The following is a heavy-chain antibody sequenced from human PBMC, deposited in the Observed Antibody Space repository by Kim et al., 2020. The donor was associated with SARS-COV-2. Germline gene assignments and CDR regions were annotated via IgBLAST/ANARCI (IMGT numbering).Heavy chain of an antibody. D-gene: IGHD1-26*01. J-gene: IGHJ4*02. Sequence: YADSVKGRFTISRDNAKTTLYLQMNSLRAEDTAVYYCARASGSYYYFDYWGQGTLVTVSS. CDR3: ARASGSYYYFDY. V-gene: IGHV3-74*01.